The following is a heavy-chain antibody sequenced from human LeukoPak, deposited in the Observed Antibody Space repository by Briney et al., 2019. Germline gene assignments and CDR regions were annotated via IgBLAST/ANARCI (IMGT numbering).Heavy chain of an antibody. CDR1: GGSVSGYY. J-gene: IGHJ6*03. CDR2: INHSGST. Sequence: PSETLSLTCAVYGGSVSGYYWTWIRQPPGKGLEWIGEINHSGSTNYNPSLKSRATISVETSKNQFSLKLSSVTAADTAVYYCARGGGYYYMDVWGKGTTVTVSS. V-gene: IGHV4-34*01. CDR3: ARGGGYYYMDV.